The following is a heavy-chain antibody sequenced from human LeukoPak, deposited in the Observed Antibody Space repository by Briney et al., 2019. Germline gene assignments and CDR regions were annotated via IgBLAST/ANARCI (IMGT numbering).Heavy chain of an antibody. J-gene: IGHJ4*02. V-gene: IGHV4-31*03. Sequence: SETLSHTCTVSGGSISSGGYYWSWIRQHPGKGLEWIGYIYYSGSTYYNPSLKSRVTISVDTSKNQFSLKLSSVTAADTAVYYCARAAHIVVVPAATKFDYWGQGTLVTVSS. CDR1: GGSISSGGYY. CDR3: ARAAHIVVVPAATKFDY. D-gene: IGHD2-2*01. CDR2: IYYSGST.